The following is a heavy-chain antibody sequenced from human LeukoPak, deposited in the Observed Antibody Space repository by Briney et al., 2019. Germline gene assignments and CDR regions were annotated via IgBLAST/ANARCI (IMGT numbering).Heavy chain of an antibody. V-gene: IGHV3-15*01. CDR2: IKGKTDGGTT. CDR1: GFTFSSYW. CDR3: TAYGFDY. J-gene: IGHJ4*02. Sequence: GGSLRLSCAASGFTFSSYWMSWVRQAPGKGLEWVGRIKGKTDGGTTDYTAPVKGRFTISRDDSKNTLYLQMNSLETEDTAVYYCTAYGFDYWGQGTLVTVSS. D-gene: IGHD3-10*01.